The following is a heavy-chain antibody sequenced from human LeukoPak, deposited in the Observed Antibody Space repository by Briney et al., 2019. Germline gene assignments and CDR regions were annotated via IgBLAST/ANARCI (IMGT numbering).Heavy chain of an antibody. D-gene: IGHD6-6*01. Sequence: GGSLRLSCAASGFTYSSYGMHWVRQAPGKGLERVAVIWYDGSNKYYADSVKGRFTISRDNSKNTLYLQMNSLRAEDTAVYYCAKETSYNWFDPWGQGTLVTVSS. CDR3: AKETSYNWFDP. CDR1: GFTYSSYG. CDR2: IWYDGSNK. J-gene: IGHJ5*02. V-gene: IGHV3-33*06.